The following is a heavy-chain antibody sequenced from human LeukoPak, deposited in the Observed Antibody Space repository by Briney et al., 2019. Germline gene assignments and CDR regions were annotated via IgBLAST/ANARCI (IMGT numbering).Heavy chain of an antibody. CDR1: GFTFDDYA. J-gene: IGHJ4*02. CDR2: ISWNSGSI. V-gene: IGHV3-9*01. Sequence: GRSLRLSCAASGFTFDDYAMHWVRQAPGKGLEWVSGISWNSGSIGYADSVKGRFTISRDNAKNSLYLQMNSLRAEDTALYYCAKENNYFDCWGQGTLVTVSS. CDR3: AKENNYFDC.